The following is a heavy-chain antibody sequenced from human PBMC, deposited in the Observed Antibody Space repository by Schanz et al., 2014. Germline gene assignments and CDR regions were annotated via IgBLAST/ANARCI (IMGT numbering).Heavy chain of an antibody. D-gene: IGHD1-26*01. CDR1: GFSFSDYY. Sequence: VQLVESGGGLVQPGGSLRLSCAASGFSFSDYYMSWIRQAPGKGLEWVSSISYGTSYIYYAESVKGRFTISRDNAKNSLFLQLNSLRADDTAVYYCARNRGSGGQNWYFDLWGRGTLVTVSS. CDR3: ARNRGSGGQNWYFDL. CDR2: ISYGTSYI. V-gene: IGHV3-11*05. J-gene: IGHJ2*01.